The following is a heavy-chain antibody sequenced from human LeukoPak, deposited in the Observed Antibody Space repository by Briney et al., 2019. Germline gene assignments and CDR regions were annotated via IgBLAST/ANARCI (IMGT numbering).Heavy chain of an antibody. D-gene: IGHD3-3*01. CDR2: ISANGGET. CDR3: AKRYYDFPLDY. CDR1: GPTFSIYA. J-gene: IGHJ4*02. Sequence: GGSLRLSCAASGPTFSIYAMNWVRQAPGKGLEWVSSISANGGETHYADSVKGRFTISRDNSKNTLYLQINNPRVEDTAVYYCAKRYYDFPLDYWGQGTLVTVSS. V-gene: IGHV3-23*01.